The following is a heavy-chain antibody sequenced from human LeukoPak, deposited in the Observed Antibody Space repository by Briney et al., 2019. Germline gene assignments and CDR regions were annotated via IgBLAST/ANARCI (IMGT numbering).Heavy chain of an antibody. CDR1: GFTFSSYG. D-gene: IGHD5-24*01. J-gene: IGHJ3*02. V-gene: IGHV3-20*04. Sequence: GGSLRLSCAASGFTFSSYGMSWVRQAPGKGLEWVSGINWNGGSTGYADSVKGRFTISRDNAKNSLYLQMNSLRAEDTALYYCARVMATIRDDAFDIWGQGTMVTVSS. CDR3: ARVMATIRDDAFDI. CDR2: INWNGGST.